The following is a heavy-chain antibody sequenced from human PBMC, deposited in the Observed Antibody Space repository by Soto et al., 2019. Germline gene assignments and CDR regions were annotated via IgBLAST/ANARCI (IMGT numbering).Heavy chain of an antibody. CDR2: INAGNGNT. J-gene: IGHJ6*02. CDR3: AADTPTEDYYYYGMDV. Sequence: ASVKVSCKASGYTFTSYAMHWVRQAPGQRLEWMGWINAGNGNTKYSQKFQGRVTITRDTSASTAYMELSSLRSEDTAVYYCAADTPTEDYYYYGMDVWGQGTTVTVSS. CDR1: GYTFTSYA. D-gene: IGHD4-17*01. V-gene: IGHV1-3*01.